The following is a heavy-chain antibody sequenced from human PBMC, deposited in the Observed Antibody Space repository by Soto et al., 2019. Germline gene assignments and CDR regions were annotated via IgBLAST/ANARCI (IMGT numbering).Heavy chain of an antibody. CDR1: GFTFSDYS. J-gene: IGHJ4*02. CDR2: ISGRGST. Sequence: EVQLLDSGGGLVQPGGSLRLSCAASGFTFSDYSMSWVRQAPGKGLEWVSAISGRGSTYYADSVKGRFTISRDNSKNTMYVQMNSLRAEDTAVYYCAKGPRYSGYINYFDYWGQGTLVTVSS. D-gene: IGHD5-12*01. CDR3: AKGPRYSGYINYFDY. V-gene: IGHV3-23*01.